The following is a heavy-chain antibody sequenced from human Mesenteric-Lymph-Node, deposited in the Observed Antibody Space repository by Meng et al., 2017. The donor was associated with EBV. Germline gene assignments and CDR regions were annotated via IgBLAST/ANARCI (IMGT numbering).Heavy chain of an antibody. CDR2: IKSKNDGGTT. Sequence: EGQFVVSGGGLVKPGGSLRLSCAASEFNFSNAWMSWVRQAPGKGLEWVGRIKSKNDGGTTDYAAPVKGRFTISRDDSKNTLYLQMNSLKSEDTAVYYCTTDIYESSGYGSFDYWGQGTLVTVSS. J-gene: IGHJ4*02. CDR3: TTDIYESSGYGSFDY. CDR1: EFNFSNAW. D-gene: IGHD3-22*01. V-gene: IGHV3-15*01.